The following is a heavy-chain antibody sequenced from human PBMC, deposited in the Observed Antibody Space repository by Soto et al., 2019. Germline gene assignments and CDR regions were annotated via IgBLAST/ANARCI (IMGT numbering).Heavy chain of an antibody. V-gene: IGHV3-23*01. J-gene: IGHJ4*02. CDR2: ISGCDT. Sequence: GESLRLSCAASGFTFNSYSLIWLRQAPGKALERLSSISGCDTYYGAFVKGRFTISRDISKNTQYLKMNGLRIEVTAIYYGAKDRETAWFSDFWGQGALVT. D-gene: IGHD3-10*01. CDR1: GFTFNSYS. CDR3: AKDRETAWFSDF.